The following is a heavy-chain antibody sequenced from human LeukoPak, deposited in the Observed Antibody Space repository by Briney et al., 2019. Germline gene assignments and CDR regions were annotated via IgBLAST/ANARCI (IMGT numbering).Heavy chain of an antibody. CDR3: ARVECSSTSCSFDY. Sequence: SETLSLTCTVSGGSISSGGYYWSWIRQHPGKGLEWIGYIYYSGSTYYNPSLKSRVTISVDTSKNQFSLKLSSVTAADTAVYYCARVECSSTSCSFDYWSQGTLVTVSS. D-gene: IGHD2-2*01. V-gene: IGHV4-31*03. J-gene: IGHJ4*02. CDR1: GGSISSGGYY. CDR2: IYYSGST.